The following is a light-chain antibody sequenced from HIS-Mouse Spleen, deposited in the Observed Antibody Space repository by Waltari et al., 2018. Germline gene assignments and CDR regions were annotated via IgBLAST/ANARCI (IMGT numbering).Light chain of an antibody. J-gene: IGLJ2*01. CDR2: DDS. Sequence: SYVLTQPPSVSVAPGQTARITCGGNNIGSKRVHWYQQKPGQAPVLVVYDDSDRPSGIPERFSGSNSGNTATLTISRVEAGDEADYYCYSTDSSGNHRVFGGGTKLTVL. CDR3: YSTDSSGNHRV. CDR1: NIGSKR. V-gene: IGLV3-21*02.